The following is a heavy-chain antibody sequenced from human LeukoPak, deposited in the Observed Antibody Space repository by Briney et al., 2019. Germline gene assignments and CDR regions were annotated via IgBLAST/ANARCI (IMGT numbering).Heavy chain of an antibody. CDR1: GGSFRGYY. CDR2: INHSGST. Sequence: PSETLSLTCAVYGGSFRGYYWSWIRQPPGKGVERIGEINHSGSTNYNPSLKSRVTISVETSKNQFSLKLSSVTAADTAVYYCPRGIVVVPAATYNWFDPWGQGTLVTVSS. J-gene: IGHJ5*02. V-gene: IGHV4-34*01. D-gene: IGHD2-2*01. CDR3: PRGIVVVPAATYNWFDP.